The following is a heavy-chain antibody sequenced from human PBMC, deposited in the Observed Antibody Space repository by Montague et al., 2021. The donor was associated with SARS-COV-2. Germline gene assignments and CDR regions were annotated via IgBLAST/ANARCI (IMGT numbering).Heavy chain of an antibody. CDR1: GFRFSGYA. Sequence: SLRLSCAASGFRFSGYAMSWVRQAPGKGLEWVSAIGASGNDTYYADSVRGRFTSSRDNSKDMLYLQLNSLRVENTAVYYCAKRVVVTSYRYFDYWGQGTLVTVSS. CDR3: AKRVVVTSYRYFDY. CDR2: IGASGNDT. V-gene: IGHV3-23*01. J-gene: IGHJ4*02. D-gene: IGHD2-21*02.